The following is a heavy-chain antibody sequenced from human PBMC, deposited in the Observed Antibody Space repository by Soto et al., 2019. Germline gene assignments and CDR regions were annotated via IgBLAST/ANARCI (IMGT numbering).Heavy chain of an antibody. D-gene: IGHD4-17*01. J-gene: IGHJ2*01. CDR3: SQGRATVTADWYFEL. CDR1: GFTFSSYA. Sequence: GGSLRLSCAASGFTFSSYAMSWVRQAPGKGLEWVSAISGSGGSTYYADSVKGRFTISRDNSKNTLYLQMNSLRAEDTAVYYWSQGRATVTADWYFELWGRGTLVTACS. V-gene: IGHV3-23*01. CDR2: ISGSGGST.